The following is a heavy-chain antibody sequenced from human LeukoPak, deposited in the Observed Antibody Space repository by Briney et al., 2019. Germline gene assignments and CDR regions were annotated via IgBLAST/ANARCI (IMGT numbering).Heavy chain of an antibody. D-gene: IGHD1-26*01. CDR2: INPNSGGT. CDR1: GYTFTGYY. CDR3: ARHPLEWELLRYNWFDP. V-gene: IGHV1-2*02. Sequence: GASVKVSCKASGYTFTGYYMHWVRQAPGQGLEWMGWINPNSGGTNYAQKLQGRVTMTTDTSASTAYMELRSLRSDDTAVYYCARHPLEWELLRYNWFDPWGQGTLVTVSS. J-gene: IGHJ5*02.